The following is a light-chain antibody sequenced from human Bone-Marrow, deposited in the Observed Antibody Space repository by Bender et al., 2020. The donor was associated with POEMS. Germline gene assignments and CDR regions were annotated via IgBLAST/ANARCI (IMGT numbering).Light chain of an antibody. V-gene: IGLV1-47*01. CDR3: AVWDDSLNGWV. CDR2: RND. CDR1: SANIGTEY. Sequence: QSVLTQPPSASGTPGQRVTISCSGSSANIGTEYVYWYQQLPGAAPTLLIFRNDQRPSGVPDRFSGSRSGTSASLAISGLQSEDEADYYCAVWDDSLNGWVFGGGTKLTVL. J-gene: IGLJ3*02.